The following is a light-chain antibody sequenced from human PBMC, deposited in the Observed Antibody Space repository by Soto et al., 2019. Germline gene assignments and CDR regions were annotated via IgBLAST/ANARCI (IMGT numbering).Light chain of an antibody. Sequence: SYELTQPPSVSVAPGQTASITCGGTNIGHKNVHWYQQRPGQAPVLVVYDDSNRPSGIPERFSGSNSGNTATPTISRVEAGDEADYYCQVWDTSSDHSYVFGTGTKLTVL. CDR3: QVWDTSSDHSYV. CDR2: DDS. J-gene: IGLJ1*01. CDR1: NIGHKN. V-gene: IGLV3-21*02.